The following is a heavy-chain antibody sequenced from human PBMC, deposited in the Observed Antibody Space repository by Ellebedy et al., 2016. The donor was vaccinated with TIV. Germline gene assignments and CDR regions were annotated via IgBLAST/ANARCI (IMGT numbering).Heavy chain of an antibody. CDR3: VRGVTSVADRPPLDR. J-gene: IGHJ5*02. Sequence: GGSLRLXCAASGFTFASYSLHWVRQAPGEGLEWVAGMSNDGDKEYYADSVKGRCTISRDNSKYTLYLEMNSLRPEDTAIYFCVRGVTSVADRPPLDRWGQGTLITVSS. CDR2: MSNDGDKE. D-gene: IGHD6-6*01. CDR1: GFTFASYS. V-gene: IGHV3-30-3*01.